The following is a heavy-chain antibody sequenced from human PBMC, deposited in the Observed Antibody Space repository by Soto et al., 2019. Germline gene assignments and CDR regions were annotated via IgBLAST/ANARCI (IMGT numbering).Heavy chain of an antibody. CDR2: ISGTGDRT. Sequence: GQMLESGGGLVQPGGSLRLSCVASGFTFFNYGMTWVRQGPGKGLEWVASISGTGDRTYYADSVKGRFTISRDNSKNTLYLQMDSMRAEDTAVYFWGKDPNGDYVGTFDMWGQGTTVTVSS. D-gene: IGHD4-17*01. J-gene: IGHJ3*02. CDR1: GFTFFNYG. CDR3: GKDPNGDYVGTFDM. V-gene: IGHV3-23*01.